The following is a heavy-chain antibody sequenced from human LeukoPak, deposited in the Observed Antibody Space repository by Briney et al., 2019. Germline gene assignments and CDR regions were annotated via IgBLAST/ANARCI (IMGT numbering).Heavy chain of an antibody. Sequence: GRSLRLSCAASGFTFDDYAMHWVRQPPGKGLEWVSGISWNSGSIVYADSVKGRFTISRDNSKNTLYLQMNSLRAEDTAVYYCARDANYNLWFGALYYFDYWGQGTLVTVSS. J-gene: IGHJ4*02. CDR3: ARDANYNLWFGALYYFDY. D-gene: IGHD3-10*01. V-gene: IGHV3-9*01. CDR2: ISWNSGSI. CDR1: GFTFDDYA.